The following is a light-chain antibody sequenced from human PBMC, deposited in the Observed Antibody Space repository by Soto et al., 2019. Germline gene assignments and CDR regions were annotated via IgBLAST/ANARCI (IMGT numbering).Light chain of an antibody. Sequence: QSVLTQPASVSGSPGQSITISCTGTSSDVGGYNYVSWYQQHPGKAPKLMIYEVSNRPSGVSNRLSGSKSGNTASLTISGLQAEDEADYYCSSYTSSNTGVFGTGTKVTVL. J-gene: IGLJ1*01. CDR1: SSDVGGYNY. CDR3: SSYTSSNTGV. CDR2: EVS. V-gene: IGLV2-14*01.